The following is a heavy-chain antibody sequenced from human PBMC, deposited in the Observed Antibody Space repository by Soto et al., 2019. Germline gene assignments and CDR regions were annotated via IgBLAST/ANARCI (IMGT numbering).Heavy chain of an antibody. Sequence: QVQLVQSGAEVKKPGSSVKVSCKASGGTFSSYAISWVRQAPGQGLEWMGGIIPIFGTANYAQKFQGRVTITADESTSTAYMELSSLRSEDTAVYYCARDHRYSYGSYYYGMDVWGQGTTVTVSS. CDR3: ARDHRYSYGSYYYGMDV. J-gene: IGHJ6*02. D-gene: IGHD5-18*01. CDR2: IIPIFGTA. CDR1: GGTFSSYA. V-gene: IGHV1-69*01.